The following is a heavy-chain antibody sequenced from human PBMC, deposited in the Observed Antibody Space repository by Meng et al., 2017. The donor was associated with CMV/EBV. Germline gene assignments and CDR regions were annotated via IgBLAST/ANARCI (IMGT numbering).Heavy chain of an antibody. J-gene: IGHJ5*02. Sequence: QPQEWRPGLFKRSETLSLTCSVSGGSISSYIWSCIRPPCGKGLQGNGRIYTSGSTNYNPSLKSRVTMSVDTSKNQFSLKLSSVTAADTTVYYCARDLINCSSTSCANWFDPWGQGTLVTVSS. D-gene: IGHD2-2*01. V-gene: IGHV4-4*07. CDR1: GGSISSYI. CDR2: IYTSGST. CDR3: ARDLINCSSTSCANWFDP.